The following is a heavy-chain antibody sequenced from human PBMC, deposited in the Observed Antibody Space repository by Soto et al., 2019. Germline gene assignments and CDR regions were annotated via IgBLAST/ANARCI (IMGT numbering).Heavy chain of an antibody. CDR3: AKGNFWYSSSSYYFDY. Sequence: EVQLLESGGGLVQPGGSLRLSCAASGFTFSSYAMSWVGQAPGKGLEWVSAISGSGGSTYYAVSVKGRFTISRDNSKNTLYLQMNSLRAEDTAVYYCAKGNFWYSSSSYYFDYWGQGTLVTVSS. J-gene: IGHJ4*02. V-gene: IGHV3-23*01. D-gene: IGHD6-6*01. CDR1: GFTFSSYA. CDR2: ISGSGGST.